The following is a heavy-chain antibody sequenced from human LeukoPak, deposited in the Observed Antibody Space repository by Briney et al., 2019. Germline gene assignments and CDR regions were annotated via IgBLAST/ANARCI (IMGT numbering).Heavy chain of an antibody. Sequence: GGSLRLSCAASGFTFSSYAMSWVRQAPGKGLEWVSAISGSGGSTYYADSVKGRFTISRDNSKNTLYLQMNSLRAEDTAVYYCARTSGHFGYYFDYWGQGTLVTVSS. CDR3: ARTSGHFGYYFDY. V-gene: IGHV3-23*01. D-gene: IGHD3-16*01. J-gene: IGHJ4*02. CDR1: GFTFSSYA. CDR2: ISGSGGST.